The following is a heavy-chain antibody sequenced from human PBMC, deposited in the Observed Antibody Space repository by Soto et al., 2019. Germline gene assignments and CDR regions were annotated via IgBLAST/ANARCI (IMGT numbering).Heavy chain of an antibody. D-gene: IGHD6-19*01. V-gene: IGHV4-61*08. J-gene: IGHJ5*02. CDR3: TREQSDDNYFDP. CDR1: GGALSSGGYF. Sequence: ETLSLTCPVSGGALSSGGYFYTWVRQPPGKGLEWLGYIYYSGVTNYNPSLKSRVTISLDKSKSQFSLRLISVTAADTAVYYCTREQSDDNYFDPWGQGTLVTVYS. CDR2: IYYSGVT.